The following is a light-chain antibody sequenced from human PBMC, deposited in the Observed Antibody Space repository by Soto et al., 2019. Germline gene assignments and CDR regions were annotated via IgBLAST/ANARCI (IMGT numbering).Light chain of an antibody. Sequence: QSVLSQPPSASGTPGNSLTISCSGPSSNSGSNYVYWYQLRPVTAPKILTYSNTNRTSGVPDRFSGTKSGTSASLAISGLRSEDEADCYRAAWEDCLCGYVLGTATKLTVL. CDR2: SNT. CDR1: SSNSGSNY. V-gene: IGLV1-47*02. J-gene: IGLJ1*01. CDR3: AAWEDCLCGYV.